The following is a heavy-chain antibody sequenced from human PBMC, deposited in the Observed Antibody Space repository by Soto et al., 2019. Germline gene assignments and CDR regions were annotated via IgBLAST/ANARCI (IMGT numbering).Heavy chain of an antibody. V-gene: IGHV4-34*01. CDR3: ARGGIVATRSSRPEDY. D-gene: IGHD5-12*01. J-gene: IGHJ4*02. CDR1: GGSFSGYY. Sequence: QVQLQQWGAGLLKPSETLSLTCAVYGGSFSGYYWSWIRQPPGKGLEWIGEINHSGSTNYNPSLKRRVTISVDTSKTQFSLKLSSVTAADTAVYYCARGGIVATRSSRPEDYWGQGTLVTVSS. CDR2: INHSGST.